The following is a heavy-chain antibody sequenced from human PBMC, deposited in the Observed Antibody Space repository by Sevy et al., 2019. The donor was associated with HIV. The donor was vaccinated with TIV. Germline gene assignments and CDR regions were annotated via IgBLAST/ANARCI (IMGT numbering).Heavy chain of an antibody. CDR2: ISFDGDNK. D-gene: IGHD3-16*01. Sequence: GGSLRLSCEASGFSFSRYGMHWVRQVAGKGLEWVAVISFDGDNKYYSDSVRGRFAISRVNSENTMHLQMNNLRLDDTAVYYCAKGLSSIYPYSMDVWGQGTTVTVSS. J-gene: IGHJ6*02. CDR3: AKGLSSIYPYSMDV. V-gene: IGHV3-30*18. CDR1: GFSFSRYG.